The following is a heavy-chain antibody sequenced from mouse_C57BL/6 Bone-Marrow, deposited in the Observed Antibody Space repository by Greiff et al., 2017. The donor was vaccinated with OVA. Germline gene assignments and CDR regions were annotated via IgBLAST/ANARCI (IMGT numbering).Heavy chain of an antibody. Sequence: VQLQQSGPELVKPGDSVKISCKASGYSFTGYFMNWVMQSHGKSLEWIGRINPYNGDTFYNQKFKGKATLTVDKSSSTAHMELRSLTSEDSAVYYCARSHYDYSFDDWGQGNTLTVTS. CDR3: ARSHYDYSFDD. CDR2: INPYNGDT. D-gene: IGHD2-4*01. V-gene: IGHV1-20*01. J-gene: IGHJ2*01. CDR1: GYSFTGYF.